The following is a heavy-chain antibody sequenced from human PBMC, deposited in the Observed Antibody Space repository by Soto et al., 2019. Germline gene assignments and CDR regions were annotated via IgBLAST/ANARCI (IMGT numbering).Heavy chain of an antibody. J-gene: IGHJ5*02. CDR1: GFSLSTSGVG. D-gene: IGHD3-3*01. V-gene: IGHV2-5*02. Sequence: QITLKESGPTLVKPTQTLTLTCTFSGFSLSTSGVGVGWIRQPPGKALEWLALIYWDDDKRYSPSLKSRLTITKDTSKNQVVLTMTNIDPVETTTYYCAHRPGSMGDFWSGYYPGEDNWFDPWGQGTLVTVSS. CDR2: IYWDDDK. CDR3: AHRPGSMGDFWSGYYPGEDNWFDP.